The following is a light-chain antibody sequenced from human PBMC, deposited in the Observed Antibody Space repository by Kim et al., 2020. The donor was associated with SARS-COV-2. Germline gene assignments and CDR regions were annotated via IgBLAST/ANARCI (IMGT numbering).Light chain of an antibody. J-gene: IGKJ2*01. CDR3: QQYGSSPYT. Sequence: EIVLTQSPGTLSLSPGERATLSCRASQSVMSYYLGWYQQKPGQAPRLIFYGASSRANGIPERFSGSGSGTDFTLTISRLEPEDFAVYYCQQYGSSPYTFGQGTKLEI. V-gene: IGKV3-20*01. CDR2: GAS. CDR1: QSVMSYY.